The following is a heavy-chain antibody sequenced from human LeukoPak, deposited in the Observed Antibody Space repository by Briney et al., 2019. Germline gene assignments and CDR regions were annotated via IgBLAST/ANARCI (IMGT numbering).Heavy chain of an antibody. Sequence: GGSLRLSCAASGFSFDDYGMSWVRQVPGKGLEWVSGMNWNGGSTSYTDSVKGRFTISRDNAKNSLYLQMNSLRAEDTAVYYCAKDASLVRGVMSWGQGTLVTVSS. CDR2: MNWNGGST. CDR3: AKDASLVRGVMS. J-gene: IGHJ4*02. CDR1: GFSFDDYG. D-gene: IGHD3-10*01. V-gene: IGHV3-20*04.